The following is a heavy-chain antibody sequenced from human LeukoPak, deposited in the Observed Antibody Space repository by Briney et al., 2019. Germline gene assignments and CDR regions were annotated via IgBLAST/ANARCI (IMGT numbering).Heavy chain of an antibody. CDR2: VHSSGST. Sequence: PSETLSLTCTVSGGSLSSYYWSWIRQPAGKGLECIRRVHSSGSTNYNPSLKSRVTMSVDTSKNQFSLKLSSVTAADTAVYYCGRDATYDGSGYGDYWGQGTLVTVSS. CDR3: GRDATYDGSGYGDY. CDR1: GGSLSSYY. J-gene: IGHJ4*02. V-gene: IGHV4-4*07. D-gene: IGHD3-22*01.